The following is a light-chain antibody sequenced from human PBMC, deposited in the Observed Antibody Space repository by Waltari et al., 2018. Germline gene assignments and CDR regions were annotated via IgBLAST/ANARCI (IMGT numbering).Light chain of an antibody. Sequence: DIQMTQSPSSLSASVGDRVTITCRASRTISIYLNWYQQKPGKAPKLLIYTASTLQPGVPSRFSGSGSGTDFTLTISSLQPEDFATYYCQQSHSTPLTFGGGTK. V-gene: IGKV1-39*01. CDR2: TAS. J-gene: IGKJ4*01. CDR3: QQSHSTPLT. CDR1: RTISIY.